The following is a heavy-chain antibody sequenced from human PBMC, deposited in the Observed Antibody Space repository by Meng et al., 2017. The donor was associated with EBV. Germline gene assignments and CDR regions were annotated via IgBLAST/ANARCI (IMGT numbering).Heavy chain of an antibody. V-gene: IGHV1-2*06. CDR2: INPNSGGT. J-gene: IGHJ4*02. CDR1: GDTFTGYY. Sequence: VQLVQSGAEVKKPGASVKVSCKASGDTFTGYYMHWVRQAPGQGLEWMGRINPNSGGTNYAQKFQGRVTMTRDTSISTAYMELSRLRSDDTAVYYCARVGIAVAGTGDYWGQGTLVTVSS. CDR3: ARVGIAVAGTGDY. D-gene: IGHD6-19*01.